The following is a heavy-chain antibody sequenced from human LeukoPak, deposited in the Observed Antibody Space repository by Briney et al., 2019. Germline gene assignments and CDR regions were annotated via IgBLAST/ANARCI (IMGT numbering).Heavy chain of an antibody. CDR2: ISGGSDGT. CDR1: GFTFSSYA. D-gene: IGHD5-18*01. Sequence: GGSLRLSCTASGFTFSSYAMSWVRQAPGMGLEWVSGISGGSDGTYYADSVKGRFTISRDNSKNTLYLQMNSLRAEDTAIYYCAKGSSGYIYGDYWGQGTLVTVSS. J-gene: IGHJ4*02. V-gene: IGHV3-23*01. CDR3: AKGSSGYIYGDY.